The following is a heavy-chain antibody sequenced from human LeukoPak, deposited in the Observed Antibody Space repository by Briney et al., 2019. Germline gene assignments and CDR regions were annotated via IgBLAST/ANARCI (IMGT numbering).Heavy chain of an antibody. CDR1: GYSFTSYW. D-gene: IGHD3-3*02. Sequence: GESLKISCKGSGYSFTSYWIGWVRQMPGKGLEWMGIIYPGDSGTRYSPSFQGQVTISADKSISTAYLQWSSLKASDTAMYYCAXXXXXXXSISCSGSYFDYWGQGTLVTVSS. CDR3: AXXXXXXXSISCSGSYFDY. J-gene: IGHJ4*02. V-gene: IGHV5-51*01. CDR2: IYPGDSGT.